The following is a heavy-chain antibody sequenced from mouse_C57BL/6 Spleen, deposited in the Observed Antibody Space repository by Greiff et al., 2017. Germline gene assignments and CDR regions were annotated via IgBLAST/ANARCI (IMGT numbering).Heavy chain of an antibody. CDR2: INPYNGGT. D-gene: IGHD2-14*01. J-gene: IGHJ4*01. CDR3: ARGGNYAMDY. Sequence: EVQLQQSGPVLVKPGASVKMSCKASGYTFTDYYMNWVKQSHGKSLEWIGVINPYNGGTSYKQKFKGKATLTVDKSSSTAYMELNSLTSEDSAVYYCARGGNYAMDYWGQGTSVTVSS. CDR1: GYTFTDYY. V-gene: IGHV1-19*01.